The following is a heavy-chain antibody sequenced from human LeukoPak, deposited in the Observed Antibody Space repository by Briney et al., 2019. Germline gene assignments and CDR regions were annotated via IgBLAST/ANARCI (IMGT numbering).Heavy chain of an antibody. CDR2: IYHSART. CDR1: GGSISSGVYS. J-gene: IGHJ4*02. V-gene: IGHV4-30-2*01. CDR3: ARGGFDAGIDC. D-gene: IGHD2-2*01. Sequence: SQTLSLTCAVSGGSISSGVYSGSWIRQPPGGGLEWIGYIYHSARTYYNPSLRSRLTISVDTSKNQFSLRLSSVTAADTAVYYCARGGFDAGIDCWGQGTLVTVSS.